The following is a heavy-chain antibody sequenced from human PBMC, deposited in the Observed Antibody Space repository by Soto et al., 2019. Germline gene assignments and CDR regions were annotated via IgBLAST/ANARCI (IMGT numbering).Heavy chain of an antibody. CDR3: ARGPEYYYDSSGYSAFDY. D-gene: IGHD3-22*01. J-gene: IGHJ4*02. CDR2: IYHSGST. CDR1: GGSISSSNW. Sequence: QVQLQESGPGLVKPSGTLSLTCAVSGGSISSSNWWSWVRQPPGKGLEWIGEIYHSGSTNYNPSLKSRVTISVDKSKNQFSLKLSSVTAADTAVYYCARGPEYYYDSSGYSAFDYWGQGTLVTVSS. V-gene: IGHV4-4*02.